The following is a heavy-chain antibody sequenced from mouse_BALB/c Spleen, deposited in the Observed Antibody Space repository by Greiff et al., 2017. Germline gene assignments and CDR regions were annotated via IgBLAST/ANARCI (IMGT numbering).Heavy chain of an antibody. Sequence: VQLQQSGAELVKPGASAKLSCTASGFNIKDTYMHWVKQRPEQGLEWIGRIDPANGNTKYDPKFQGKATITADTSSNTAYLQLSSLTSEDTAVYYCARSDMITTLDYWGQGTTLTVSS. D-gene: IGHD2-4*01. CDR3: ARSDMITTLDY. V-gene: IGHV14-3*02. CDR2: IDPANGNT. J-gene: IGHJ2*01. CDR1: GFNIKDTY.